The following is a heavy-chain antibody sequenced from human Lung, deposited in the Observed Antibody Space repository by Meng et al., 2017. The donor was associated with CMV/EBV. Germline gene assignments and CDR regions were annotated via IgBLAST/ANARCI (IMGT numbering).Heavy chain of an antibody. CDR2: ISGSGTTT. CDR1: GFTFSDYY. Sequence: GESLKISCAVSGFTFSDYYMAWIRQAPGKGLEWVSYISGSGTTTYYADSVQGRFTISRDSAKNSLYLEMNSLRAEDTAVYYCARDCATTSCYNPINTYYYFYGLDVWGQGTTVXVSS. D-gene: IGHD2-2*02. J-gene: IGHJ6*02. CDR3: ARDCATTSCYNPINTYYYFYGLDV. V-gene: IGHV3-11*01.